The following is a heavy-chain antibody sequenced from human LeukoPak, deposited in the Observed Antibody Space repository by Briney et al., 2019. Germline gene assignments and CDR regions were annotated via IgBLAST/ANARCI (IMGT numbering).Heavy chain of an antibody. CDR3: AKSTIFGVGSPYYFDY. Sequence: PGGSLRLSCAASGFTFSSYAMSWVRQAPGKGLEWVSAISGSGGSRNYADSVEGRFTISRDTSKNTLFLQMNSLRAEDTAVYYCAKSTIFGVGSPYYFDYWGQGTLVTVSS. D-gene: IGHD3-3*01. J-gene: IGHJ4*02. CDR2: ISGSGGSR. CDR1: GFTFSSYA. V-gene: IGHV3-23*01.